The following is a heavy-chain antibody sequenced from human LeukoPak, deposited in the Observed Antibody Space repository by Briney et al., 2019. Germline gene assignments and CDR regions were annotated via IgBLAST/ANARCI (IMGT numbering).Heavy chain of an antibody. V-gene: IGHV4-59*01. CDR1: GGPINVYY. J-gene: IGHJ4*02. Sequence: SETLSLTCSVSGGPINVYYWNWIRQSPGKGLEWIGCISYSGSTNYNPSLKSRVTISMDTSKNRFSLKVSSVIAADPAMYFCARGGSRSYTSSTLDYWGQGTLVTVSS. CDR3: ARGGSRSYTSSTLDY. D-gene: IGHD6-6*01. CDR2: ISYSGST.